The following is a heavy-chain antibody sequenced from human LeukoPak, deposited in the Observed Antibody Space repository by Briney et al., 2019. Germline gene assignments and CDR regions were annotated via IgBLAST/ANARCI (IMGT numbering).Heavy chain of an antibody. CDR3: ARVMDTAMAHDAFDI. Sequence: ASVKVSCKASGYTFTSYDINWVRQATGQGLEWKGWMNPNSGNTGYAQKFQGRVTITRNTSISTAYMELSSLRSEDTAVYYCARVMDTAMAHDAFDIWGQGTMVTVSS. V-gene: IGHV1-8*03. CDR2: MNPNSGNT. CDR1: GYTFTSYD. D-gene: IGHD5-18*01. J-gene: IGHJ3*02.